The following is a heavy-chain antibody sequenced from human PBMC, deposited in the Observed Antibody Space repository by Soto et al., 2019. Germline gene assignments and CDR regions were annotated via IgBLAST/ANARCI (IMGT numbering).Heavy chain of an antibody. D-gene: IGHD2-2*01. V-gene: IGHV3-74*01. J-gene: IGHJ6*02. CDR1: GFTFSSYW. Sequence: GGSLRLSCAASGFTFSSYWMHWVRQAPGKGLEWVSRINNDGRGTTYADSVRGRFTISRDNARNTLYLQMNSLRAEDTAVYYCATLQPPAATYYYGMDVWGQGTTVTVSS. CDR2: INNDGRGT. CDR3: ATLQPPAATYYYGMDV.